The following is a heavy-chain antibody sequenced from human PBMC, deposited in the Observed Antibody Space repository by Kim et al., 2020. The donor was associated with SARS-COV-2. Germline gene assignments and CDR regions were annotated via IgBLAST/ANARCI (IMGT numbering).Heavy chain of an antibody. CDR3: ARADCGGDCYSEEYYFDY. D-gene: IGHD2-21*02. J-gene: IGHJ4*02. Sequence: GGSLRLSCAASGFTFRSYSMNWVRQAPGKGLEWVSSISSSSNYIYYADSVKGRFTISKDNAKNSLYLQMNSLRAEDTAVYYCARADCGGDCYSEEYYFDYEGQGALVTVSS. CDR2: ISSSSNYI. CDR1: GFTFRSYS. V-gene: IGHV3-21*01.